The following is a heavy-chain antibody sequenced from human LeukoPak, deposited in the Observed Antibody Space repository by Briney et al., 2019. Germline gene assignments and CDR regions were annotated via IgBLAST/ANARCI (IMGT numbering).Heavy chain of an antibody. J-gene: IGHJ4*02. CDR2: ISYDGSNK. D-gene: IGHD6-19*01. Sequence: GRSLRLSCAASGFTFSSYAMHWVRQAPGKGLEWVAVISYDGSNKYYADSVKGRFTISRDNSKNTLYLQMNSLRAEDTAVYYCARDQDGSGWYGGYYFDYWGQGTLVTVSS. CDR1: GFTFSSYA. CDR3: ARDQDGSGWYGGYYFDY. V-gene: IGHV3-30*04.